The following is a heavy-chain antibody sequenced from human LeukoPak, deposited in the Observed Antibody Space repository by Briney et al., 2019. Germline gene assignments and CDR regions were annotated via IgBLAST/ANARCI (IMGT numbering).Heavy chain of an antibody. CDR1: GGSISSGDYY. CDR2: IYYSGST. Sequence: SQTLSLTCTVSGGSISSGDYYWSWIRQPPGKGLEWIGYIYYSGSTYYNPSLKSRVTISVDTSKNQFSLKLSSVTAADTAVYYCARVVPAAIRGPYYYYYYMDVWGKGTTVTVSS. CDR3: ARVVPAAIRGPYYYYYYMDV. D-gene: IGHD2-2*02. J-gene: IGHJ6*03. V-gene: IGHV4-30-4*08.